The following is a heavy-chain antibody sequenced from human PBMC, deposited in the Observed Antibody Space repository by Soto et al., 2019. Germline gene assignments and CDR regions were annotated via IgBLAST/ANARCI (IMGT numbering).Heavy chain of an antibody. CDR1: GYTFTSYG. V-gene: IGHV1-18*01. CDR2: PSAWNADT. J-gene: IGHJ4*02. CDR3: ARALYYHDNSANYYFDY. D-gene: IGHD3-22*01. Sequence: QVQLVQSAAEAKKTGASVKVSCKTSGYTFTSYGVSWVRQVPGQGLEWLAWPSAWNADTNYAQKIQRRVTVTTDTSTSTAYMELRSLRSDDTAVYYCARALYYHDNSANYYFDYWGQGTLVTVSS.